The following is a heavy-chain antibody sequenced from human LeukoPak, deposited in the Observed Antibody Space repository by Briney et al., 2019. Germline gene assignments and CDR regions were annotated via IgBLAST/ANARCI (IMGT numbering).Heavy chain of an antibody. CDR3: ASSMVTANFDY. D-gene: IGHD2-21*02. CDR1: GFTVSSNY. Sequence: GGSLRLSCAASGFTVSSNYMSWVRQAPGKGLEWVSVIYSGGSTYYADSVKGRFTISRDNSKNTLYPQMNSLRAEDTAVYYCASSMVTANFDYWGQGTLVTVSS. CDR2: IYSGGST. J-gene: IGHJ4*02. V-gene: IGHV3-53*01.